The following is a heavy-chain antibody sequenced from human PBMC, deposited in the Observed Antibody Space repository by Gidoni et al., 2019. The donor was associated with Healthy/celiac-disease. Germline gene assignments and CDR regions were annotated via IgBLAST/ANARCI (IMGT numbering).Heavy chain of an antibody. Sequence: EVQLVESGGGLVKPGGSLRLSCAASGFTFSNAWMSWVRQAPGKGLEWVGRIKSKTDGGTTDYAAPVKGRFTISRDDSKNTLYLQMNSLKTEDTAVYYCTTDGVEMATITGSGAFDIWGQGTMVTVSS. D-gene: IGHD5-12*01. CDR2: IKSKTDGGTT. J-gene: IGHJ3*02. CDR3: TTDGVEMATITGSGAFDI. V-gene: IGHV3-15*01. CDR1: GFTFSNAW.